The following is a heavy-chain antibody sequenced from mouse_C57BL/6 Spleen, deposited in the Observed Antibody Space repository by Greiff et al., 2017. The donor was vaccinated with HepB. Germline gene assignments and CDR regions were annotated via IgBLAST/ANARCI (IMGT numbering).Heavy chain of an antibody. D-gene: IGHD1-1*01. V-gene: IGHV1-59*01. J-gene: IGHJ1*03. CDR3: SRGDYYGSSHWDFDV. CDR1: GYTFTSYW. Sequence: QVQLKQPGAELVRPGTSVKLSCKASGYTFTSYWMHWVKQRPGQGLEWIGVIDPSDSYTNYNQKFKGKATLTVDTSSSTAYMQLSSLTSEDSAVYCCSRGDYYGSSHWDFDVWGTGTTVTVSS. CDR2: IDPSDSYT.